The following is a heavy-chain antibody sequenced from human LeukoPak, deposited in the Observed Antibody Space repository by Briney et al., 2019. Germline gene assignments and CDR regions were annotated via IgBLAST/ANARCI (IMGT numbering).Heavy chain of an antibody. Sequence: SETLSLTCTVSGYSISSAYHWGWIRQPPGKGLEWIGGIYHSGSTYYNPSLKSRVTISVDTSKNQFSLKLSSVTAADTAVYYCARESSSSTYNWFDPWGQGTLVTVSS. J-gene: IGHJ5*02. CDR1: GYSISSAYH. V-gene: IGHV4-38-2*02. CDR3: ARESSSSTYNWFDP. D-gene: IGHD6-6*01. CDR2: IYHSGST.